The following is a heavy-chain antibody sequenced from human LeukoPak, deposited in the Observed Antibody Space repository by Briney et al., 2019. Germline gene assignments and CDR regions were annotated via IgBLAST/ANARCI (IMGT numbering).Heavy chain of an antibody. J-gene: IGHJ4*02. CDR1: GGSISSSSYY. CDR2: IYYSGST. D-gene: IGHD2-2*01. V-gene: IGHV4-39*07. CDR3: ARDREPAANDY. Sequence: SETLSLTCTVSGGSISSSSYYWGWIRQPPGKGLEWIGSIYYSGSTYYNPSLKSRVTISVDTSKNQFSLKLSSVTAADTAVYYCARDREPAANDYWGQGTLVTVSS.